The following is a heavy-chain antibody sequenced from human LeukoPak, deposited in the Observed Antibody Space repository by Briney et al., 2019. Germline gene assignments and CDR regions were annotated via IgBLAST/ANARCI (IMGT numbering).Heavy chain of an antibody. D-gene: IGHD4-17*01. CDR3: ARGKFDYGDYRFYYYYMDV. V-gene: IGHV4-34*01. CDR2: INHSGIT. J-gene: IGHJ6*03. CDR1: GGPFRGYY. Sequence: SETLSLTCAVYGGPFRGYYWTWIRQPPGKGLEWIGEINHSGITNYNPSLKSRVTMSVDTFNHHFSLKLNSVTAADTSVYYCARGKFDYGDYRFYYYYMDVWGKGTTVTVS.